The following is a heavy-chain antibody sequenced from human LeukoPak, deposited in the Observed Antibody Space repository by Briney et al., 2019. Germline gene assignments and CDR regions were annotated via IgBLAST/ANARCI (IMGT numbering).Heavy chain of an antibody. CDR1: GYTFTSST. D-gene: IGHD2-2*02. CDR2: INTGNGNT. V-gene: IGHV1-3*04. J-gene: IGHJ4*02. Sequence: ASVKVSCKASGYTFTSSTIHWVRQAPGQRLECMGWINTGNGNTRYSSKFQGRITMTRDTSISTAYMELSRLRSDDTAVYYCAGNDFCSSTSCYTILYWGQGTLVTVSS. CDR3: AGNDFCSSTSCYTILY.